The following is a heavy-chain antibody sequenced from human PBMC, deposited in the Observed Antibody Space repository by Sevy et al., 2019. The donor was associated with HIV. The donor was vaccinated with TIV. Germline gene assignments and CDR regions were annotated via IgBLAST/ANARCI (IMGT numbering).Heavy chain of an antibody. CDR3: ARGASGEGPYCGGDCPTPGAFDI. J-gene: IGHJ3*02. Sequence: SETLSLTCTVSGGSISSGGYYWSWIRQHPGKGLEWIAYIYYSGSTYYNPSLKSRVTISVDTSKNQFSLKLSSVTAADTAVYYCARGASGEGPYCGGDCPTPGAFDIWGQGTMVTVSS. V-gene: IGHV4-31*03. D-gene: IGHD2-21*02. CDR2: IYYSGST. CDR1: GGSISSGGYY.